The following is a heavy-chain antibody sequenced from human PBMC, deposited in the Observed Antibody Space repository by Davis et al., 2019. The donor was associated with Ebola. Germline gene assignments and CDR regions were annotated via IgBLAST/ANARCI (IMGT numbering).Heavy chain of an antibody. J-gene: IGHJ6*02. V-gene: IGHV1-69*13. CDR1: GGTFSSYA. D-gene: IGHD3-10*01. CDR3: ARDNMVRGVIIESYGMDV. Sequence: SVKVSCKASGGTFSSYAISWVRQAPGQGLEWMGGIIPIFGTANYAQKFQGRVTITADESTSTAYMELSSLRSEDTAVYYCARDNMVRGVIIESYGMDVWGQGTTVTVSS. CDR2: IIPIFGTA.